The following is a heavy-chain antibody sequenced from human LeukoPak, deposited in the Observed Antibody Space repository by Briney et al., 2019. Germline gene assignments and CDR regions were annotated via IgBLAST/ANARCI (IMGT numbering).Heavy chain of an antibody. CDR1: GFTFSSYE. Sequence: PGGSLRLSCAASGFTFSSYEMNWVRQAPGKGLEWVSYISSSGSTIYYADSVKGRFTISRDNAKNSLYLQMNSLRAEDTAVYYCARSIVVVVAATRISWFDPWGQGTLVTVS. J-gene: IGHJ5*02. CDR2: ISSSGSTI. D-gene: IGHD2-15*01. V-gene: IGHV3-48*03. CDR3: ARSIVVVVAATRISWFDP.